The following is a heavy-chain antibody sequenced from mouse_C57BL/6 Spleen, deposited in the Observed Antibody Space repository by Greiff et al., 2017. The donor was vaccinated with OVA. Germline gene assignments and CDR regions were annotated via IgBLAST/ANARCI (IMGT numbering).Heavy chain of an antibody. J-gene: IGHJ2*01. V-gene: IGHV1-61*01. CDR3: ARGFPAFDY. CDR1: GYTFTSYW. CDR2: IYPSDSET. Sequence: QVQLQQPGAELVRPGSSVKLSCKASGYTFTSYWMAWVKQRPGQGLEWIGNIYPSDSETHYNQKFKDQSTLTVDKSSSTAYMQLSSLTSEDSAVYYCARGFPAFDYWGQGTTLTVSS.